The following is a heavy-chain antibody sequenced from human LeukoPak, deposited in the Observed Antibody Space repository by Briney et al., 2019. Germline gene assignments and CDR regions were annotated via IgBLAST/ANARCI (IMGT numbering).Heavy chain of an antibody. CDR1: GGSISSSSYY. V-gene: IGHV4-39*01. D-gene: IGHD3-10*01. Sequence: SETLSLTCTVSGGSISSSSYYWGWIRQPPGKGLEWIGSIYYSGSTYYNPSLKSRVTISVDTSKNQFSLKLSSVTAADTAVYYCARLGELWLGIAFDPWGQGTLVTVSS. J-gene: IGHJ5*02. CDR3: ARLGELWLGIAFDP. CDR2: IYYSGST.